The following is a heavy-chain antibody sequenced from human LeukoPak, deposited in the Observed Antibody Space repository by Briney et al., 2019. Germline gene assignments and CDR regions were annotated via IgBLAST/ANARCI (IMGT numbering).Heavy chain of an antibody. Sequence: SETLSITCADYGGCFSGYYWSFIRQPPPQPLPQIGEINHSGSTNYNPSLKSRVTISVDTSKNQFSLKLSSVTAADTAVYYCARARVTTVTTGSPFDYWGQGTLVTVSS. D-gene: IGHD4-17*01. CDR2: INHSGST. CDR1: GGCFSGYY. CDR3: ARARVTTVTTGSPFDY. V-gene: IGHV4-34*01. J-gene: IGHJ4*02.